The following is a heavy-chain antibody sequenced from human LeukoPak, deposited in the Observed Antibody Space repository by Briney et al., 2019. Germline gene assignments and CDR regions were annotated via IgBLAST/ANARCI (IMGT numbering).Heavy chain of an antibody. D-gene: IGHD4-17*01. V-gene: IGHV3-30*18. J-gene: IGHJ4*02. Sequence: GGSLRLSCAASGFTFSSFGMHWVXQAPGXGLEWVAVLSYDGSNRYYADSVKGRFTISRDNSKNTLYLQMNSLRAEDTAVYYCAKDASTVTLHADYWGQGTLVTVSS. CDR3: AKDASTVTLHADY. CDR2: LSYDGSNR. CDR1: GFTFSSFG.